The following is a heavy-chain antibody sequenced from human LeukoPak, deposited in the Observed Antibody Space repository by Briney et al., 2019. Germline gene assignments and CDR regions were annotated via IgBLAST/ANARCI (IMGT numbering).Heavy chain of an antibody. Sequence: GGSLRLSCAASGFTFSSYAMSWVRQAPGKGLEWVSAISGSGGSTYYADSVKGRFTIARDNSKNTLYLQMNSLRSEDTAVYYCAKGGSSGWYQLGNYYYYLDVWGKGTTVTVFS. CDR1: GFTFSSYA. D-gene: IGHD6-19*01. V-gene: IGHV3-23*01. J-gene: IGHJ6*03. CDR3: AKGGSSGWYQLGNYYYYLDV. CDR2: ISGSGGST.